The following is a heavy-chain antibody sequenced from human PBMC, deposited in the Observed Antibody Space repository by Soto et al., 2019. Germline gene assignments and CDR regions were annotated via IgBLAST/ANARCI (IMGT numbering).Heavy chain of an antibody. J-gene: IGHJ5*02. CDR1: GGFVNSDTHS. V-gene: IGHV4-61*01. Sequence: PSETLSLTCTVSGGFVNSDTHSWSWIRQTPGKRLEWIGFIYSGGSTKNPSLRSRVTMSVDTSKNQFSLKLSSVTAADTAVYYCARGTKGIAAAGRPWFDPWGQGTLVTVSS. CDR3: ARGTKGIAAAGRPWFDP. CDR2: IYSGGST. D-gene: IGHD6-13*01.